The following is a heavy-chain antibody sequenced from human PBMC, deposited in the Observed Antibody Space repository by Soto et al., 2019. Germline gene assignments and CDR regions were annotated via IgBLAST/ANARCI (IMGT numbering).Heavy chain of an antibody. V-gene: IGHV3-73*01. CDR3: TTHAPEDMIQK. CDR2: IRNKANSYAT. CDR1: GFTFSGSA. Sequence: GGSLRLSCAASGFTFSGSALHWVRQASGKGLEWVGRIRNKANSYATAYAASVRGRFTISRDDSKNTAFLQMNSLKTEDTALYYRTTHAPEDMIQKWGPGTLVTVSS. J-gene: IGHJ4*02. D-gene: IGHD2-15*01.